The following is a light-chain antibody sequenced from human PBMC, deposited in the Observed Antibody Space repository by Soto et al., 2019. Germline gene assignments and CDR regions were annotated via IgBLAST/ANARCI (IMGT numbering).Light chain of an antibody. CDR2: DAS. CDR3: QQRNNWPPLIS. CDR1: QSVTTY. J-gene: IGKJ5*01. Sequence: EIVLTQSPDTLSLSPGERATLSCRASQSVTTYLAWYQQKPGQAPRLLLYDASTRATGIPATFSGSGSGTDFTPPISSIEPADFAVYYCQQRNNWPPLISFGQGTKLDIK. V-gene: IGKV3-11*01.